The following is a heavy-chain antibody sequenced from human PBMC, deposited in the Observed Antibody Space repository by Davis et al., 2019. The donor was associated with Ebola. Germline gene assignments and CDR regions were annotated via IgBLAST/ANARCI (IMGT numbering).Heavy chain of an antibody. J-gene: IGHJ5*02. CDR1: GGSFSGYY. CDR3: ARGRGWLKDAWFDP. D-gene: IGHD5-18*01. Sequence: MPGGSLRLSCAVYGGSFSGYYWSWIRQPPGKGLEWIGEINHSGITNYNPSLKSRVTISVDTSKNQFSLKLSSVTAADTAVYYCARGRGWLKDAWFDPWGQGTLVTVSS. V-gene: IGHV4-34*01. CDR2: INHSGIT.